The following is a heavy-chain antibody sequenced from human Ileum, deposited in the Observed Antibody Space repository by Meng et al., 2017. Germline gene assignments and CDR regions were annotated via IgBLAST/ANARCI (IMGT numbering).Heavy chain of an antibody. Sequence: VQMVESGGGVVQPGRSLRLSCVASGFTLSDHYMDWVRQAPGKGLEWVGRITNTPNSYTANYAASVKGRFTMSRDDLKTSLYLEMNSLKTDDTAVYYCARDSAASLDYWGQGTLVTVSS. CDR1: GFTLSDHY. J-gene: IGHJ4*02. CDR2: ITNTPNSYTA. CDR3: ARDSAASLDY. D-gene: IGHD2-15*01. V-gene: IGHV3-72*01.